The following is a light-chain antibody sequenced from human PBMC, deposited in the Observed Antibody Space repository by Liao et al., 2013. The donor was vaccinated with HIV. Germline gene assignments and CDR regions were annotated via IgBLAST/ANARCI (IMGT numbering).Light chain of an antibody. V-gene: IGLV3-21*04. Sequence: SYELTQPPSVSVAPGKTATITCAGDNIGIKRVQWYLQKPGQAPVLVIYYDLYRPSGIPERFSGSNSGNTATLTISRVEAGDEADYFCQVWDSSSDRYVFGTGTRVTVL. J-gene: IGLJ1*01. CDR1: NIGIKR. CDR3: QVWDSSSDRYV. CDR2: YDL.